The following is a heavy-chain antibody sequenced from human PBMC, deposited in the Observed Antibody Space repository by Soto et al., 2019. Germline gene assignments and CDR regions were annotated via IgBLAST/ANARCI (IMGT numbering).Heavy chain of an antibody. CDR3: ARESAGSHKNNWFDP. CDR1: GASVTSYY. CDR2: VHSDGST. V-gene: IGHV4-59*02. D-gene: IGHD3-10*01. Sequence: QVQLQESGPGLVKPSETLSLTCTVSGASVTSYYWSWVRQPPGQGLEWIGFVHSDGSTKYNPSLKSRVTFSVDASQNHLSLRLRSVTAADTAVYYCARESAGSHKNNWFDPCGQGTLVTVSS. J-gene: IGHJ5*02.